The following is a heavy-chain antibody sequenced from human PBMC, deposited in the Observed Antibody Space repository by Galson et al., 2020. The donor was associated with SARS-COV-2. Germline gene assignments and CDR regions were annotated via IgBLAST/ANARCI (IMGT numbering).Heavy chain of an antibody. D-gene: IGHD3-22*01. J-gene: IGHJ2*01. CDR1: GGSFSGFY. V-gene: IGHV4-34*01. CDR3: ARRRRDYYDSGGYFRYWHFDL. CDR2: VHDFVRD. Sequence: SETLSLTCTVDGGSFSGFYWTWIRQPPGKGLEWIGEVHDFVRDNYNPSLKSRVTISIDVSKNQLSLNLSSVTAADTAVYYCARRRRDYYDSGGYFRYWHFDLWGRGTLVTVSS.